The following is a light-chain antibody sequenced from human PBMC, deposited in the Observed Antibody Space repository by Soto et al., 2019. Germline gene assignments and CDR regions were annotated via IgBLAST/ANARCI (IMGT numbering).Light chain of an antibody. CDR1: QNVRTF. J-gene: IGKJ1*01. CDR3: QQHSHWPPWT. CDR2: GAS. Sequence: EVVLTQSPATLSLSPGERATVSCRASQNVRTFLDWYQQKPGQAPRLLIYGASNRATGIPARFSGSGSGTDFTLTISSLEPEDFAVYYCQQHSHWPPWTFGQGTRVE. V-gene: IGKV3-11*01.